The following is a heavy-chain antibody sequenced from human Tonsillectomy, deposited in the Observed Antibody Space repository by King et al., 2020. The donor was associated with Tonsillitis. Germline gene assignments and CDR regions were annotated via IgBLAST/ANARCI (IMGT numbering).Heavy chain of an antibody. CDR2: VSYNGGNE. Sequence: VQLVESGGGVVQPGRSLRLSCAASGFSFGSFAMHWVRQAPGKGLEWVATVSYNGGNEYYADSVKGRLTISIDNSKYALYLEMNSLRPEYTAVYYCARELSGIVDYWGQGTLVTVSS. V-gene: IGHV3-30-3*01. J-gene: IGHJ4*02. CDR3: ARELSGIVDY. D-gene: IGHD2/OR15-2a*01. CDR1: GFSFGSFA.